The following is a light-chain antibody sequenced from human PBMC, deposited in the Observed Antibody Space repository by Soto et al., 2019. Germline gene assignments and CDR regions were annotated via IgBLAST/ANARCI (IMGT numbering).Light chain of an antibody. CDR2: DAS. CDR3: QQRSNWPPT. V-gene: IGKV3-11*01. Sequence: EIVLTQSPAILSLSPGERATLPCRASQSVSTYLAWYRQKPGQTPRLLIYDASDRATGIPARFSGTGSVTDFTLTISSLEPEDFAVYYCQQRSNWPPTFGPGTKVDIK. CDR1: QSVSTY. J-gene: IGKJ3*01.